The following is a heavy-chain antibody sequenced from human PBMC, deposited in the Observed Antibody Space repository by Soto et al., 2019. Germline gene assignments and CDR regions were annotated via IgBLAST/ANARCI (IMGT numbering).Heavy chain of an antibody. CDR1: GFTFSSYW. V-gene: IGHV3-7*05. J-gene: IGHJ6*02. CDR2: IKQDGSEK. CDR3: ARDKSKDCSGGSCYRNYYYGMDV. Sequence: GGSLRLSCAASGFTFSSYWMSWVRQAPGKGLEWVANIKQDGSEKYYVDSVKGRFTISRDNAKNSLYLQMNSLRAEDTAVYYCARDKSKDCSGGSCYRNYYYGMDVWGQGTTVTVSS. D-gene: IGHD2-15*01.